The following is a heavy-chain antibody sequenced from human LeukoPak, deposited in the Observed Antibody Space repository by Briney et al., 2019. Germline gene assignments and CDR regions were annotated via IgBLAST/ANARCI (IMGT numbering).Heavy chain of an antibody. Sequence: ASVKVSCKASGYTFTSYDINWVRQATGQGLEWMGWMNPNSGNTGYAQKFQGRVTMTRNTSISTAYMELSSLRSEDTAVYYCARVIVVVPAAKIWFDPWGQGTLVTVSS. CDR2: MNPNSGNT. CDR3: ARVIVVVPAAKIWFDP. V-gene: IGHV1-8*01. J-gene: IGHJ5*02. CDR1: GYTFTSYD. D-gene: IGHD2-2*01.